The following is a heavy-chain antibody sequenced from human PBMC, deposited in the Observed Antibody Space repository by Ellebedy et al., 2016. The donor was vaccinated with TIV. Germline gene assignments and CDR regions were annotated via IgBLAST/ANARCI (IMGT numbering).Heavy chain of an antibody. CDR3: AREKTGGIDY. CDR2: IYQTGKT. Sequence: MPSETLSLTCAVSGGSINSDNWWCWIRQSPGNGLEWIGAIYQTGKTNYNPSLKSRVTISVDTSKNQFSLKLSSATAADTAVYYCAREKTGGIDYWGQGTLVTVSS. D-gene: IGHD7-27*01. V-gene: IGHV4-4*02. J-gene: IGHJ4*02. CDR1: GGSINSDNW.